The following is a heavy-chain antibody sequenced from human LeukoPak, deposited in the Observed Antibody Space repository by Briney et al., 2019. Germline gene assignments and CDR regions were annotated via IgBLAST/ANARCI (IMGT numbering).Heavy chain of an antibody. D-gene: IGHD3-10*01. V-gene: IGHV4-31*03. CDR3: ARLYYYGLGSYYYYFDY. J-gene: IGHJ4*02. Sequence: SETLSLTCTVSGGSISSGGYYWSWIRQHPGKGLEWIGYIYYSGSTYYNPSLKSRVTISVDTSKNQFSLKLSSVTAADTAVYYCARLYYYGLGSYYYYFDYWGQGTLVTVSS. CDR2: IYYSGST. CDR1: GGSISSGGYY.